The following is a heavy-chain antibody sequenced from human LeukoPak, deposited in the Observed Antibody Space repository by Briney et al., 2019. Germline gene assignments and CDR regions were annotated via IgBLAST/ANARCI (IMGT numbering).Heavy chain of an antibody. CDR1: GFTFSNYW. J-gene: IGHJ4*02. Sequence: PGGSLRLPCAASGFTFSNYWMSWVRQAPGKGLEWVANIKQDGSEKYYVDSVKGRFTISRDNAKNSLYLQMNSLRAEDTALYYCAREAGTGEYWGQGTLVTVSS. D-gene: IGHD6-19*01. CDR2: IKQDGSEK. CDR3: AREAGTGEY. V-gene: IGHV3-7*01.